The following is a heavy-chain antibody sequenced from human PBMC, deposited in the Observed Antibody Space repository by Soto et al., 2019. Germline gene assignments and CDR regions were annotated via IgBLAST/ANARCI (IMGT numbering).Heavy chain of an antibody. CDR1: GFIFSTYA. V-gene: IGHV3-64*01. J-gene: IGHJ1*01. Sequence: EVKLVESGGGLVQPGGSLRLSCATSGFIFSTYAIHLVRQAPGKGLEYVSAISSNGRSTYYANSVKGRFTISRDNSKNTMYLQMDSLKAEDMAVYYCARDRCANGVCYAPSDDWGQGTLVTVSS. CDR2: ISSNGRST. CDR3: ARDRCANGVCYAPSDD. D-gene: IGHD2-8*01.